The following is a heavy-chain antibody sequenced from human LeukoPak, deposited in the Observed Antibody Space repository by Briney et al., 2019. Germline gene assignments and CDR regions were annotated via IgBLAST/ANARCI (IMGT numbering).Heavy chain of an antibody. CDR1: GFTFSSYG. CDR3: ANAGYRDSSAPGY. J-gene: IGHJ4*02. CDR2: ISGSGAIT. V-gene: IGHV3-23*01. D-gene: IGHD6-19*01. Sequence: GGSLRLSCAASGFTFSSYGVSWVRQAPGKGLEWVSGISGSGAITYYAAAVTGRFTISRDNSKNALYLQMNSLRAEDTAVYYCANAGYRDSSAPGYWGQGTLVTVS.